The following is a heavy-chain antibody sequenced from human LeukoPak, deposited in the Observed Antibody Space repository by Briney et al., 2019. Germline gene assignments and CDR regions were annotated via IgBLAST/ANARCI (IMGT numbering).Heavy chain of an antibody. CDR1: GFTVSSNY. Sequence: PGGSLRLSCAASGFTVSSNYMSWVRQAPGKGLEWVSVIYSGGSTYYADSVKGRFTISRDNSKNTLYLQMNSLRAEDTAVYYCAKGPRGYSSGWWTYYFDYWGQGTLVTVSS. CDR3: AKGPRGYSSGWWTYYFDY. CDR2: IYSGGST. D-gene: IGHD6-19*01. V-gene: IGHV3-66*02. J-gene: IGHJ4*02.